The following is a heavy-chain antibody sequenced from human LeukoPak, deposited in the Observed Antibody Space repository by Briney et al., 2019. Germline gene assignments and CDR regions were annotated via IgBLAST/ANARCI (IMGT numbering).Heavy chain of an antibody. Sequence: GASVKVSCKASGYTFSSYGISWVRQAPGQGLEWMGWINPDSGHANYAQKFQGRVAMTTQTSTTTAFMELRGLRPEDTAVYYCARELWSGNYNIWGQGTLVIVSS. CDR3: ARELWSGNYNI. CDR1: GYTFSSYG. V-gene: IGHV1-18*01. D-gene: IGHD3-3*01. CDR2: INPDSGHA. J-gene: IGHJ4*02.